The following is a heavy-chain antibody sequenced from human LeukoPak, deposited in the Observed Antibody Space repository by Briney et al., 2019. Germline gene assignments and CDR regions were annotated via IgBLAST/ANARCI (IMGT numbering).Heavy chain of an antibody. CDR3: AKDRDSSGYFVFDH. CDR2: ISYDGSNK. J-gene: IGHJ4*02. V-gene: IGHV3-30*18. Sequence: GGSLRLSCAASGFTFSSYGMHWVRQAPGQGLEWVAVISYDGSNKYYADSVKGRFTLSRDNSKNTLYLQMNSLRAEDTAVYHCAKDRDSSGYFVFDHRGQGTLVTVSS. CDR1: GFTFSSYG. D-gene: IGHD3-22*01.